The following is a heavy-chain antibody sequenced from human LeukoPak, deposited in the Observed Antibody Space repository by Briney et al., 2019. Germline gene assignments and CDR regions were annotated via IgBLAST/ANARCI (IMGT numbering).Heavy chain of an antibody. J-gene: IGHJ5*02. Sequence: SETLSLTCTVSGDSISDFYWTWIRQTPGKGLKWIGFISSSGNSNYSPSLESRVSFSLDTSKSQFSLSLKSVTAADTAVYYCARVFRGAVTSNWFDPWGQGILVTVSS. CDR2: ISSSGNS. CDR1: GDSISDFY. V-gene: IGHV4-59*01. CDR3: ARVFRGAVTSNWFDP. D-gene: IGHD3-3*01.